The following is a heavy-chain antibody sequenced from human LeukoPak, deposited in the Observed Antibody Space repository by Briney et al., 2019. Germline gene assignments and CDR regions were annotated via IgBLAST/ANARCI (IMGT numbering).Heavy chain of an antibody. V-gene: IGHV1-58*02. J-gene: IGHJ4*02. Sequence: SMKVSCKPSGFTFTRSAIQWVRQARGQRLEWIGWIVVGSGNTNYAQKFQERVTITRDMSTSTAYMELSSLRSEDTAVYYCAADSRYCDGDCYDYWGQGTLVTVSS. CDR2: IVVGSGNT. CDR3: AADSRYCDGDCYDY. CDR1: GFTFTRSA. D-gene: IGHD2-21*01.